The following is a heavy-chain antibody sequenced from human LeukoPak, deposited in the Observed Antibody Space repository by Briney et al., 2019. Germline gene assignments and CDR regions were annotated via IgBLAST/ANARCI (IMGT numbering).Heavy chain of an antibody. CDR3: ARELHTVVVPAANPGGY. CDR1: GYTFTNYF. D-gene: IGHD2-2*01. CDR2: INPNSGGT. J-gene: IGHJ4*02. V-gene: IGHV1-2*06. Sequence: ASVKVSCKASGYTFTNYFMHWVRQAPGQGLEWMGRINPNSGGTNYAQKFQGRVTMTRDTSISTAYMELSRLRPDDTAVYYCARELHTVVVPAANPGGYWGQGTLVTVSS.